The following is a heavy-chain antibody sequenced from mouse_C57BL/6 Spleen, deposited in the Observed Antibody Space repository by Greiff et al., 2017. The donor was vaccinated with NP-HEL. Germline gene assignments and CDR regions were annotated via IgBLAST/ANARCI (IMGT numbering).Heavy chain of an antibody. D-gene: IGHD6-1*01. Sequence: QVQLQQSGAVLVKPGALVKISCKASGYAFSSYWMNWVKQRPGKGLEWIGQIYPGDGDTNYNGKFKGKATLTADKSSSTAYMQLSSLPSEDSAVYFCARAADPAWFAYWGQGTLVTVSA. J-gene: IGHJ3*01. CDR1: GYAFSSYW. CDR3: ARAADPAWFAY. V-gene: IGHV1-80*01. CDR2: IYPGDGDT.